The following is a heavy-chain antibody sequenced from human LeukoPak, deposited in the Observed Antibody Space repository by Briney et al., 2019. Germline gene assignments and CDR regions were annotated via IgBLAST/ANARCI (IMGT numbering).Heavy chain of an antibody. V-gene: IGHV4-59*01. Sequence: PSETLSLTCTVSGASITSYYWNWMRQAPGKGLEWIGYGHHSGTTNYNPSLASRGTISVDTSKNQCSLKLSSVSAADTAVYYCARWGESGDSVVHAFDIWGRGTMVTVSS. CDR1: GASITSYY. D-gene: IGHD2-21*02. CDR2: GHHSGTT. J-gene: IGHJ3*02. CDR3: ARWGESGDSVVHAFDI.